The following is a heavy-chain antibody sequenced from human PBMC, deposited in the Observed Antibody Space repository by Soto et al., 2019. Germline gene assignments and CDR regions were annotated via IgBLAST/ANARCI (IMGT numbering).Heavy chain of an antibody. CDR3: ARPRSRRAGYNSPHEAFGI. CDR1: GYTFTGYY. J-gene: IGHJ3*02. V-gene: IGHV1-2*02. D-gene: IGHD5-12*01. CDR2: INPNSGGT. Sequence: ASVKVSCKASGYTFTGYYMHWVRQAPGQGLEWMGWINPNSGGTNYAQKFQGRVTMTRDTSISTAYMELSRLRSDDTAVYYCARPRSRRAGYNSPHEAFGIRDQGTMFTV.